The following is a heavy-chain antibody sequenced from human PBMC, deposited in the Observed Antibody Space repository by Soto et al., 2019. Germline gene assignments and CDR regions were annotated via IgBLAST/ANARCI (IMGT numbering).Heavy chain of an antibody. CDR1: GFTFDDYP. CDR3: AILYGDYMEYFQH. V-gene: IGHV3-9*01. D-gene: IGHD4-17*01. J-gene: IGHJ1*01. CDR2: ISWNSGSI. Sequence: HPGGSLRLSCAASGFTFDDYPVHWVRQAPGKGLEWVSGISWNSGSIGYADSVKGRFTISRDNAKNSLYLQMNSLRAEDTALYYCAILYGDYMEYFQHWGQGTLVTVSS.